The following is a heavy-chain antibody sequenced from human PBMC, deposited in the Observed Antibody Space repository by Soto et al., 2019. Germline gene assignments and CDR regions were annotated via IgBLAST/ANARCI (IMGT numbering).Heavy chain of an antibody. Sequence: QVQLLGSGPRLVKPSQTLSLTCNVSGGSMSRGNYYWSWIRQHPGKGLEWLGYIYNSRTTYYNPSLKSPLYLSVETSKNLFSLSLNSLTPADTSVYYCAAEQISYSYGMDVRGQGTTVSVSS. V-gene: IGHV4-31*01. D-gene: IGHD1-26*01. CDR2: IYNSRTT. CDR1: GGSMSRGNYY. J-gene: IGHJ6*02. CDR3: AAEQISYSYGMDV.